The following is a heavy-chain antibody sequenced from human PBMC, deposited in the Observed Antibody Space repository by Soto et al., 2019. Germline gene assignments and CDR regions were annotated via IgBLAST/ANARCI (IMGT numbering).Heavy chain of an antibody. CDR2: ISNDGTKQ. V-gene: IGHV3-30-3*01. D-gene: IGHD7-27*01. CDR1: GFSFSVSP. CDR3: ARDPKTSGGQNWAFNYFDS. Sequence: QVQLVESGGGVVQPGRSLRLSCAASGFSFSVSPMHWVRQAPGKGPEWVALISNDGTKQFYADSVKGRFSITRDNSKSTLYLQVDSLRPEDSAVYYCARDPKTSGGQNWAFNYFDSWGQGTLVTVSS. J-gene: IGHJ4*02.